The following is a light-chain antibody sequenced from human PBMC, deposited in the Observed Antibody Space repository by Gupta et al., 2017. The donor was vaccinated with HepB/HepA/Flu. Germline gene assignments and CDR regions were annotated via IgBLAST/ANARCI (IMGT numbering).Light chain of an antibody. CDR3: AAWNASLV. CDR2: RNH. J-gene: IGLJ2*01. V-gene: IGLV1-47*01. CDR1: SPNIGSNY. Sequence: QSVLTQPPFSSGTPGQRVTLSCSGSSPNIGSNYVYWYQQLPGTAPKLHIYRNHPRTIGVPDRCSDSKTRTSASLSISGLRDEDEADYYGAAWNASLVFGGGTKLTVL.